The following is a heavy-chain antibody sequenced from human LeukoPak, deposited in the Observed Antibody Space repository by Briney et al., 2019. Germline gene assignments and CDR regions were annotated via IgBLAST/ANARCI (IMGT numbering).Heavy chain of an antibody. J-gene: IGHJ4*02. Sequence: PGGSLRLSCAASGFSLSAYGVHWVRQAPGKGLEWVAVIWYDGTSKDYADSVKGRFTFSRDNSMNTLYLQMNSLTVEDTAVYYCARSQSSSLIDYWGQGTLVTVSS. D-gene: IGHD6-13*01. CDR1: GFSLSAYG. CDR3: ARSQSSSLIDY. CDR2: IWYDGTSK. V-gene: IGHV3-33*01.